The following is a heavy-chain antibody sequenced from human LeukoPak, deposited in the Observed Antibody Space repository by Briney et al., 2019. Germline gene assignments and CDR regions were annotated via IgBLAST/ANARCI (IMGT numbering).Heavy chain of an antibody. D-gene: IGHD3-22*01. CDR3: ARVLHKRNYDSSVYYGY. V-gene: IGHV3-9*01. Sequence: GGSLRLSCAASGFSFEDYGMHWVRHVPGKGLEWVSGMSSDSNHIDYADSVKGRFTISRDNANNYLYLQMNSLRAEDTAVYYCARVLHKRNYDSSVYYGYWGQGTLVTVSS. J-gene: IGHJ4*02. CDR1: GFSFEDYG. CDR2: MSSDSNHI.